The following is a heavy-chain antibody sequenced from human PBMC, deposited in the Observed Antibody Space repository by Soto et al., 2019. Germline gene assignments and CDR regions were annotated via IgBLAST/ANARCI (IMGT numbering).Heavy chain of an antibody. V-gene: IGHV1-3*01. D-gene: IGHD3-3*01. Sequence: ASVKVSCKASGHTFTSYAMHWVRQAPGQRLEWMGWIHAGNGNTNYSQKFQGRVTITRYTSASTAYMELSRLRSEDTAVYYCARYYDFWSPAGYYYGMDVWGQGTTVTVSS. J-gene: IGHJ6*02. CDR1: GHTFTSYA. CDR3: ARYYDFWSPAGYYYGMDV. CDR2: IHAGNGNT.